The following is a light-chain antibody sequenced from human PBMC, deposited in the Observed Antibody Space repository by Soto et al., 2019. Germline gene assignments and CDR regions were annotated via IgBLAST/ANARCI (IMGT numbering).Light chain of an antibody. J-gene: IGKJ1*01. CDR2: GAS. Sequence: EIVLTQSPGTLSLSPGERVTLSCRASQSVSSSYLAWYQQKPGQAPMLLIYGASSRATGIPDRFSGSRSGTDFTLTISRLEPEDFAVYYCHQYGSSQTFGQGTKVDIK. CDR3: HQYGSSQT. CDR1: QSVSSSY. V-gene: IGKV3-20*01.